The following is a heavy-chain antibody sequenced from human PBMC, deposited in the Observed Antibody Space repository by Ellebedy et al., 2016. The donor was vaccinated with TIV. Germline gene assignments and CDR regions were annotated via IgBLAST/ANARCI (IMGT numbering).Heavy chain of an antibody. D-gene: IGHD6-6*01. J-gene: IGHJ6*02. Sequence: AASVKVSCKTSGYTFTSDLIHWVRQAPGQGLEWMGAVNPYNGGTGYAQGFQGRVTTTRDTSTSTVYMELSSLTSEDTAVYYCAREDLLASSSPDHYGMDVWGHGTTVTVSS. CDR3: AREDLLASSSPDHYGMDV. V-gene: IGHV1-46*01. CDR1: GYTFTSDL. CDR2: VNPYNGGT.